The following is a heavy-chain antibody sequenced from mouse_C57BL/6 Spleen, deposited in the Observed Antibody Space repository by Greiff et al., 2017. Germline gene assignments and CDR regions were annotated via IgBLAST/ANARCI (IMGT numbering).Heavy chain of an antibody. CDR1: GFTFSSYA. Sequence: EVQVVESGGGLVKPGGSLKLSCAASGFTFSSYAMSWVRQTPEKRLEWVATISDGGSYTYYPDNVKGRFTISRDNAKNNLYLQMSHLKSEDTAMYYCARENYDGYQYYFDYWGQGTTLTVSS. V-gene: IGHV5-4*01. CDR3: ARENYDGYQYYFDY. D-gene: IGHD2-3*01. CDR2: ISDGGSYT. J-gene: IGHJ2*01.